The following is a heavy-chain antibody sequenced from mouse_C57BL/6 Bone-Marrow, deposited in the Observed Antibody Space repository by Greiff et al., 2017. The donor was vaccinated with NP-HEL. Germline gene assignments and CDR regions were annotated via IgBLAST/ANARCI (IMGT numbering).Heavy chain of an antibody. D-gene: IGHD1-1*01. CDR3: ARNPLIYYYGSSWYFDV. CDR2: IWSGGST. J-gene: IGHJ1*03. CDR1: GFSLTSYG. V-gene: IGHV2-2*01. Sequence: QVQLQQSGPGLVQPSQSLSITCTVSGFSLTSYGVHWVRQSPGKGLEWLGVIWSGGSTDSNAAFISRLSISKDNSKSQVFFKMNSLQADDTAIYYCARNPLIYYYGSSWYFDVWGTGTTVTVSS.